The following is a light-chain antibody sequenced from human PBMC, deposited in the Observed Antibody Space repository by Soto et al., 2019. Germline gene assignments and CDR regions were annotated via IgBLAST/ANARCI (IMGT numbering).Light chain of an antibody. J-gene: IGLJ1*01. V-gene: IGLV2-14*01. CDR3: FSYTSSSTYV. Sequence: QSVLTQPASVSGSPGQSITISCTGTSSDVGGYNDVSWYQQHPGKAPKLMIYDVSNRPSGVSNRFSGSKSGNTDSLTISGLQDADEADYYCFSYTSSSTYVFGTGTKLTVL. CDR1: SSDVGGYND. CDR2: DVS.